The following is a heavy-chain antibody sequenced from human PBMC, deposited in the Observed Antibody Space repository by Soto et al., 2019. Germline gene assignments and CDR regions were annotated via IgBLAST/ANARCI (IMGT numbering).Heavy chain of an antibody. CDR1: GGSISSYY. CDR2: IYYSGST. J-gene: IGHJ4*02. V-gene: IGHV4-59*08. Sequence: SETLSLTCTVSGGSISSYYWSWIRQPPGKGLEWIGYIYYSGSTNYNPSLKSRVTISVDTSKNQFSLKLSSVTAADTAVYYCARLIYGSGWYGSGFDYWGQGTLVTVSS. CDR3: ARLIYGSGWYGSGFDY. D-gene: IGHD6-19*01.